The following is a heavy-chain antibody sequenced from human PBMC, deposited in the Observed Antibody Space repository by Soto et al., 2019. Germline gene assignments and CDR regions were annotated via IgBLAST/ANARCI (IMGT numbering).Heavy chain of an antibody. D-gene: IGHD3-9*01. CDR3: TRVYDILTGRRFDP. J-gene: IGHJ5*02. CDR2: IRSKAYGGTT. V-gene: IGHV3-49*03. Sequence: GGSLRLSCAASGFTFGDYAMSWFRQAPGKGLEWVGFIRSKAYGGTTEYAASVKGRFTISRDDSKSIAYLQMNSLKTEDTAVYYCTRVYDILTGRRFDPWGQGTLVTVSS. CDR1: GFTFGDYA.